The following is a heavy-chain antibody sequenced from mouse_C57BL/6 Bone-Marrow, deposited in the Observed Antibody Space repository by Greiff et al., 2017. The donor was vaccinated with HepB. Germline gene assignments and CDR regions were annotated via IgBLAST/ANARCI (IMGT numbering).Heavy chain of an antibody. D-gene: IGHD1-1*01. J-gene: IGHJ4*01. CDR1: GYTFTDYE. CDR3: TNYYGSRAMDY. V-gene: IGHV1-15*01. CDR2: IDPETGGT. Sequence: QVQLQQSGAELVRPGASVTLSCKASGYTFTDYEMHWVKQTPVHGLEWIGAIDPETGGTAYNQKFKGKAILTADKSSSTAYMEIRSLTSEDSAVYYCTNYYGSRAMDYWGQGTSVTVSS.